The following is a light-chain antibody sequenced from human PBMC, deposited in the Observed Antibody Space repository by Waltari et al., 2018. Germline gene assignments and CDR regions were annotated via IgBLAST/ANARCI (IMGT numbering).Light chain of an antibody. CDR1: QAITGY. J-gene: IGKJ4*01. CDR2: AAS. V-gene: IGKV3-11*01. Sequence: EIVLTQSPATLSLSPGERATLSCRASQAITGYLAWYQQKPGQAPRLLIYAASNRATGIPTSFSGSGSGTDFTLTISSLEPQDSALYYCQQRDTWPTFGGGTKVEIK. CDR3: QQRDTWPT.